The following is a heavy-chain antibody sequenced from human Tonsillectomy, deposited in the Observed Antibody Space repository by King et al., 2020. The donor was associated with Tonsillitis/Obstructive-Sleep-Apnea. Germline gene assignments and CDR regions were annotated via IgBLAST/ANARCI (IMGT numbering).Heavy chain of an antibody. V-gene: IGHV1-2*02. CDR3: ARGAYYYDSSGPLDY. CDR2: VNPKSGGT. J-gene: IGHJ4*02. D-gene: IGHD3-22*01. CDR1: GYTFTGYY. Sequence: QLVQSGAEVKKPGASVKVSCKASGYTFTGYYMHWVRQAPGQGLEWMGWVNPKSGGTNYAQQFQGRVTMTRDTSLSTAYMELSSLRSDDTAVYYCARGAYYYDSSGPLDYWGQGTLVTVSS.